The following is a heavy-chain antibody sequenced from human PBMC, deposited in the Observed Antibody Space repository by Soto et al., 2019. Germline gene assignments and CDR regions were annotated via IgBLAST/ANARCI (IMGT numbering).Heavy chain of an antibody. CDR1: GFTFSSYG. Sequence: QVQLVESGGGVVQPGRSLRLSCAASGFTFSSYGMHWVRQAPGKGLEWVAVISYDGSNKYYADSVKGRFTISRDNSKNTLYLQMNSLRAEDTAVYYCAKVSRDILVGLWLVRKDYYYYMDVWGKGTTVTVSS. CDR3: AKVSRDILVGLWLVRKDYYYYMDV. V-gene: IGHV3-30*18. CDR2: ISYDGSNK. J-gene: IGHJ6*03. D-gene: IGHD6-19*01.